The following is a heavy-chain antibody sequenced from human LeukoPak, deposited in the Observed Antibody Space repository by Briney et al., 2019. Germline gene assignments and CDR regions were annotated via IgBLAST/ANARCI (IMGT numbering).Heavy chain of an antibody. CDR2: INPSGGSA. V-gene: IGHV1-46*01. J-gene: IGHJ4*02. D-gene: IGHD3-22*01. CDR1: GYTFTSYY. Sequence: GASVKVPCKASGYTFTSYYMHWVRQAPGQGLEWMGIINPSGGSASYAQKFQGRVTMTRDMSASTVYMELSSLRSEDTAVYYCARVAMGYYDSSGYYRGGGDYWGQGTLVTVSS. CDR3: ARVAMGYYDSSGYYRGGGDY.